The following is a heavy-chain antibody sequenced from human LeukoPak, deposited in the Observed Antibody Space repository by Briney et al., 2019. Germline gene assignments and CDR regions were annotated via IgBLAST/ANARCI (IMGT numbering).Heavy chain of an antibody. CDR1: GFTFSDFH. Sequence: GGSLRLSCVVSGFTFSDFHMSWLRQARGKGLEWISYITNSGSDIEYADSVKGRFTVSWDNAKKCLYLEMNTLRAEATAIYYCACPYRSRFDYWGQGTLVTVSS. CDR2: ITNSGSDI. D-gene: IGHD6-13*01. J-gene: IGHJ4*02. CDR3: ACPYRSRFDY. V-gene: IGHV3-11*01.